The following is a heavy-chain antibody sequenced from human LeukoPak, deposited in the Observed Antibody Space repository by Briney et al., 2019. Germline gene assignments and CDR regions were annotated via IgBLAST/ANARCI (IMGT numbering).Heavy chain of an antibody. Sequence: SETLSLTCAVSGGSISSDGYSWSWIRQPPGKGLEWIGYIYHGGSTYYNPSLKSRVTISVDRSKNQFSLKLSSVTAADTAVYYCARCWSGYYDYWGQGTLVTVSS. CDR2: IYHGGST. CDR3: ARCWSGYYDY. D-gene: IGHD3-3*01. CDR1: GGSISSDGYS. J-gene: IGHJ4*02. V-gene: IGHV4-30-2*01.